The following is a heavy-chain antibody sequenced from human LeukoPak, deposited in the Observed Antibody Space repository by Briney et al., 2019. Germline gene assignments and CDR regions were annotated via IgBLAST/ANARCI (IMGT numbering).Heavy chain of an antibody. D-gene: IGHD5-12*01. J-gene: IGHJ3*02. CDR2: INPNSSGT. Sequence: ASVKVSCKASGYTFTGYYMHWVRQAPGQGLEWMGWINPNSSGTTYAQKFQGRVTMTRDTSITTAYMELSRLRSDDSAVYSCAKDYSGTFQTNAFDIWGQGTMVIVSS. V-gene: IGHV1-2*02. CDR1: GYTFTGYY. CDR3: AKDYSGTFQTNAFDI.